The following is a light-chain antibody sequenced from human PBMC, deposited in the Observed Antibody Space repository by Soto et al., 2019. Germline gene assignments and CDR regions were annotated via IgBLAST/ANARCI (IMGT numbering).Light chain of an antibody. J-gene: IGLJ3*02. V-gene: IGLV1-36*01. CDR1: SSNIGNNA. Sequence: QSVLTQPPPVSEAPRQRVTISCSGSSSNIGNNAVNWYQQLTGKAPKLLIYYDDLLPSGVSDRFSGSKSGTSASLAISGLQSEDEADYYCAAWDDSLNVWVFGGGTKLTVL. CDR3: AAWDDSLNVWV. CDR2: YDD.